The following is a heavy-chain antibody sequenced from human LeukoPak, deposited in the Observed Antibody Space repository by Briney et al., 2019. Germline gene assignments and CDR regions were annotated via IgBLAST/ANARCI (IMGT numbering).Heavy chain of an antibody. CDR2: ISSSSSYI. J-gene: IGHJ4*02. Sequence: PGGSLRLSCAASGFTFSSYSMNWVRQAPGKGLEWVSSISSSSSYIYYADSVKGRFTISRDNAKNSLYLQMNSLRAEDTAVYYCARHIGYSGYHDYWGQGTLVTVSS. D-gene: IGHD5-12*01. V-gene: IGHV3-21*01. CDR1: GFTFSSYS. CDR3: ARHIGYSGYHDY.